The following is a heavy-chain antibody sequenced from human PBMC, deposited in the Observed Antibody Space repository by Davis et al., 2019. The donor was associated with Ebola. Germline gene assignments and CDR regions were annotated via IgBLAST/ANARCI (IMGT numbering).Heavy chain of an antibody. CDR2: IYYSGST. D-gene: IGHD6-13*01. CDR3: ARQASWYPWYFDL. J-gene: IGHJ2*01. Sequence: SETLSLTCTVSGVSISSYYWSWIRQPPGKGLEWIGYIYYSGSTNYNPSLKSRVTISVDTSKNQFSLKLYSVTAADTAVYYCARQASWYPWYFDLWGRGTLVTVSS. V-gene: IGHV4-59*08. CDR1: GVSISSYY.